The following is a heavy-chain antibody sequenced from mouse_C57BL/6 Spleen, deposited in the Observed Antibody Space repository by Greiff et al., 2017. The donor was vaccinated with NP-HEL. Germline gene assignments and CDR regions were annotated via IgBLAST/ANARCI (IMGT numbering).Heavy chain of an antibody. J-gene: IGHJ2*01. CDR2: IDPSDSYT. V-gene: IGHV1-50*01. CDR1: GYTFTSYW. CDR3: ARGGYPFDY. D-gene: IGHD2-2*01. Sequence: QVQLKQPGAELVKPGASVKLSCKASGYTFTSYWMQWVKQRPGQGLEWIGEIDPSDSYTNYNQKFKGKATLTVDTSSSTAYMQLSSLTSEDSAVYYCARGGYPFDYWGQGTTLTVSS.